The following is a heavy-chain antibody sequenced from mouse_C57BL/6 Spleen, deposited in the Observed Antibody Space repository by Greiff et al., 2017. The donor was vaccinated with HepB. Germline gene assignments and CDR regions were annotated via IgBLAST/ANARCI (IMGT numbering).Heavy chain of an antibody. CDR1: GFSLSTSGMG. J-gene: IGHJ2*01. CDR3: ARSALYYDYDGGFDY. V-gene: IGHV8-12*01. D-gene: IGHD2-4*01. CDR2: IYCDDDK. Sequence: QVTLKVSGPGILQSSQTLSLTCSFSGFSLSTSGMGVCWIRQPSGKGLEWLAHIYCDDDKRYNPSLKSRLTVSKDTSRNQVFLKITSVDTADTATYYCARSALYYDYDGGFDYWGQGTTLTVSS.